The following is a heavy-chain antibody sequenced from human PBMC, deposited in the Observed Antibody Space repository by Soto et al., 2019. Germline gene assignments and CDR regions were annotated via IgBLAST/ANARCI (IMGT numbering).Heavy chain of an antibody. J-gene: IGHJ4*01. V-gene: IGHV1-24*01. Sequence: ASVKVSCKVSGYTLTELSMHWVRQAPGKGLEWMGGFDPEDGETIYAQKFQGRVTMTEDTSTDTAYMELSSLRSEDTAVYYCATSRVNRYYDFWSGSLDYWGHGTLVTVSS. CDR3: ATSRVNRYYDFWSGSLDY. CDR1: GYTLTELS. D-gene: IGHD3-3*01. CDR2: FDPEDGET.